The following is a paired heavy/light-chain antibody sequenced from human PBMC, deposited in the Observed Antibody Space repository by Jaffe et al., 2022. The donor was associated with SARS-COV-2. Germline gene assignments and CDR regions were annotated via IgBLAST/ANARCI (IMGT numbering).Light chain of an antibody. CDR3: SSYTSSGNVV. CDR2: DVT. V-gene: IGLV2-14*03. CDR1: SSDVGAYNY. J-gene: IGLJ2*01. Sequence: QSALTQPASVSGSPGQSITMSCTGTSSDVGAYNYVSWYQQHPSKAPKLIIYDVTTRPSGGSYRFSGSKSGNTASLTISGLQAEDEADYYCSSYTSSGNVVFGGGTKLTVL.
Heavy chain of an antibody. J-gene: IGHJ5*02. V-gene: IGHV2-5*02. Sequence: QITLTESGPTLVQPTQTLTLTCTFSGFSLSTATLGVGWVRQPPGKALEWLALLYWDDNKRYSPSLKSRLTITKDASKNQVVLTMTNMDPADTATYYCARSLAHISNLGNWFGPWGQGILVTVSS. CDR1: GFSLSTATLG. D-gene: IGHD3-3*02. CDR2: LYWDDNK. CDR3: ARSLAHISNLGNWFGP.